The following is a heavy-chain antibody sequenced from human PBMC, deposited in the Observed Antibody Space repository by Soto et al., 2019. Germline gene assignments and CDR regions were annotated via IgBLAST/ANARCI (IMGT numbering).Heavy chain of an antibody. CDR1: GFTFSSYA. V-gene: IGHV3-23*01. J-gene: IGHJ4*02. D-gene: IGHD3-22*01. Sequence: GGSLRLSCAASGFTFSSYAMSWVRQAPGKGLEWVSAIRGSGGSTYYADSVKGRFTISRDNSKNTLYLQMNILRAEDTAVYYCAKFMGESEAMIAVAPFDYWGQGTLVTVSS. CDR2: IRGSGGST. CDR3: AKFMGESEAMIAVAPFDY.